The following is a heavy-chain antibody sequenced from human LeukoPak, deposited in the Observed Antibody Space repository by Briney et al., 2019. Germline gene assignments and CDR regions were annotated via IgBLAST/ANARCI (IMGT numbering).Heavy chain of an antibody. D-gene: IGHD3-3*01. CDR1: GGSFSGYY. CDR2: INHSGST. J-gene: IGHJ4*02. CDR3: ARYSKGLRFLEWFDY. V-gene: IGHV4-34*01. Sequence: SETLSLTCAVYGGSFSGYYWSWIRQPPGKGLEWIGEINHSGSTNYNPSLKSRVTISVATSKNQFSLKLSSVTAADTAVYYCARYSKGLRFLEWFDYWGQGTLVTVSS.